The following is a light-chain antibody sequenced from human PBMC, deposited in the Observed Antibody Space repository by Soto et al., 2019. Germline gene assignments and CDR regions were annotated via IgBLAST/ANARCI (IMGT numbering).Light chain of an antibody. Sequence: QSALTQPPSASGSPGQSVTISCTGTSSDVCGYNYVSWYQHLPGKAPKLMIYEVTKRPSGVPERFSGSKSGNTASLTVSGLQAEDEADYYCSSYAGSNILFGGGTKLTVL. CDR2: EVT. V-gene: IGLV2-8*01. CDR1: SSDVCGYNY. CDR3: SSYAGSNIL. J-gene: IGLJ2*01.